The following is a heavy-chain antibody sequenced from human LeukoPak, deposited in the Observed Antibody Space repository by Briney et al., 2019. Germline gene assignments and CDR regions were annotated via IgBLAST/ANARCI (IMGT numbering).Heavy chain of an antibody. CDR1: GGSISSSNW. Sequence: PSETLSLTCAVSGGSISSSNWWSWVRQPPGKGLEWIGEIYHSGSPNYNPSLKSRVTISVDKAKNQFSLKLSSVTAADTAVYYCARSSGATYYYGSGSYYYYYYMDVWGKGTTVTISS. D-gene: IGHD3-10*01. CDR2: IYHSGSP. J-gene: IGHJ6*03. V-gene: IGHV4-4*02. CDR3: ARSSGATYYYGSGSYYYYYYMDV.